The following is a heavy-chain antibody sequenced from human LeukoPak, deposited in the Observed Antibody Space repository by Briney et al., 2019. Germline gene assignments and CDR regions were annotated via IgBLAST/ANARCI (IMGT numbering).Heavy chain of an antibody. V-gene: IGHV4-59*01. CDR3: ARGYYYDSSGYEKIDY. CDR1: GGSISSYY. CDR2: IYYSRST. Sequence: PSETLSLTCTVSGGSISSYYWSWIRQPPGKGLEWIGYIYYSRSTNYNPSLKSRVTISVDTSKNQFSLKLSSVTAADTAVYYCARGYYYDSSGYEKIDYWGQGTLVTVSS. D-gene: IGHD3-22*01. J-gene: IGHJ4*02.